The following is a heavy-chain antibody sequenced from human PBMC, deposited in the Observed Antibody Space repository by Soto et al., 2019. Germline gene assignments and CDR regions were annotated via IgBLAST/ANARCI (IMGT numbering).Heavy chain of an antibody. J-gene: IGHJ4*02. D-gene: IGHD3-22*01. Sequence: QLQLQESGPGLVKPSETLSLTCTVSGGSISNNNYYWGWIRQSPGKGLELIGSVYYTGSTYYNPSLNSRVTISLDTSKNLFSLRLTSVTATDTAVYYCARREGGQYYSSGYYGAFDYWGQGTLVTVSS. V-gene: IGHV4-39*02. CDR2: VYYTGST. CDR3: ARREGGQYYSSGYYGAFDY. CDR1: GGSISNNNYY.